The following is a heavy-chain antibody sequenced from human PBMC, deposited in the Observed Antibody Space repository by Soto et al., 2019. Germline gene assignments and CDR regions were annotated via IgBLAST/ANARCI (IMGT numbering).Heavy chain of an antibody. CDR1: GGTFSSYA. CDR2: IIPIFGTA. D-gene: IGHD3-22*01. V-gene: IGHV1-69*01. CDR3: ASRREYYYDSSGFVDWFDP. Sequence: QVQLVQSGAEVKKPGSSVKVSCKASGGTFSSYAISWVRQAPGQGLEWMGGIIPIFGTANYAQKFQGRVTITADESTSTAYMELSSLISEDTAVYYCASRREYYYDSSGFVDWFDPWGQGTLVTVSS. J-gene: IGHJ5*02.